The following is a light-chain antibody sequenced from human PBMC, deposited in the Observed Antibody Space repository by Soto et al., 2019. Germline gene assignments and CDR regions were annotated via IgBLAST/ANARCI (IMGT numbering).Light chain of an antibody. J-gene: IGLJ1*01. V-gene: IGLV1-47*01. Sequence: QSVLTQPPSVSGTPGQRVTISCSGGISNIGTNYVHWFQQLPGTAPKVLSNRDNQRPSGVPDRFSGSKSGTSASLAISVLRSEDEAEYYCAAWDDTVRSYVFGTGTKLTVL. CDR3: AAWDDTVRSYV. CDR2: RDN. CDR1: ISNIGTNY.